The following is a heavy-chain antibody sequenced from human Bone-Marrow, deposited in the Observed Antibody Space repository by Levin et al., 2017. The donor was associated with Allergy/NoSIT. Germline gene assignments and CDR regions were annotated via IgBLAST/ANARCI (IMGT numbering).Heavy chain of an antibody. CDR2: ILHNRKT. J-gene: IGHJ6*02. V-gene: IGHV4-39*07. Sequence: PSETLSLTCTVSGGRIGQTSYSWNWIRQPPGKGLEWIGKILHNRKTEYSPALRSRVAISVDTSKNEFSLHLTVATAADTAIYYCARDSTAPYYAVDVWGQGTTVIVS. CDR1: GGRIGQTSYS. D-gene: IGHD3-16*01. CDR3: ARDSTAPYYAVDV.